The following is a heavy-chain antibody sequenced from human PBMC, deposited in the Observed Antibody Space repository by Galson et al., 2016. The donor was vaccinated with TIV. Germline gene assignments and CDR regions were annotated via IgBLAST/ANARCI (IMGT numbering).Heavy chain of an antibody. CDR1: GYTFTSFG. D-gene: IGHD6-6*01. CDR3: TRDRSIAAPRDMDV. V-gene: IGHV1-18*01. J-gene: IGHJ6*02. CDR2: ISGYTGKT. Sequence: SVKVSCKATGYTFTSFGIAWVRQAPGQGHEWMGWISGYTGKTYYAQKFQDRVTITTDTSTNTAYMELRSLRSDDTAVYYCTRDRSIAAPRDMDVWGQGTAVTVSS.